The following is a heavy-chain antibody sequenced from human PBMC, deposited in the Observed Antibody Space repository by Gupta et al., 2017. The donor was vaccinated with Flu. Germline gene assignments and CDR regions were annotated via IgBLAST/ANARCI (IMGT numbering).Heavy chain of an antibody. CDR3: ARARGPCTNGIGYSFDS. J-gene: IGHJ4*02. CDR2: MSPESTYI. Sequence: PGGGREWVSSMSPESTYIYYADSLKGRFTISRDNAKNSLYLQRHTLRAEDTALYYCARARGPCTNGIGYSFDSWGQGTPVTVSS. D-gene: IGHD2-8*01. V-gene: IGHV3-21*01.